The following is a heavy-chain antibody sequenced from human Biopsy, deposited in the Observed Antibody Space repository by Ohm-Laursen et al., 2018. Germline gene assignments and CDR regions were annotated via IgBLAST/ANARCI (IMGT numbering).Heavy chain of an antibody. Sequence: GTLSLTCTVSGGSITSYSWSWIRQPPGKGLEPIGYIYNTGDTTYNPSLQSRVTISPDTSNNQLSLRLRSVTAADAAVYYCARRSAANWYFNLWGRGTLVTVSS. CDR3: ARRSAANWYFNL. J-gene: IGHJ2*01. CDR1: GGSITSYS. D-gene: IGHD6-25*01. V-gene: IGHV4-59*08. CDR2: IYNTGDT.